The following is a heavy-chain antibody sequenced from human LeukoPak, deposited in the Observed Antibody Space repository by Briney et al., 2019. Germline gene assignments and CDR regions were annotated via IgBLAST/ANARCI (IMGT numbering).Heavy chain of an antibody. CDR2: IRSKADNYAT. CDR1: EFTFSGCR. CDR3: TQSNY. V-gene: IGHV3-73*01. J-gene: IGHJ4*02. Sequence: GGSLRLSCAVSEFTFSGCRILWVRQASGKGLEWVGRIRSKADNYATAYAASVQGRCTISRDDSKSTAYLQLNSLKTEDTAVYYCTQSNYWGQGALVTVSS.